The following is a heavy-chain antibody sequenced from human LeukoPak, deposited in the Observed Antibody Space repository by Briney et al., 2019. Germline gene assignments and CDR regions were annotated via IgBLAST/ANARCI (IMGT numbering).Heavy chain of an antibody. D-gene: IGHD4-11*01. CDR3: ARVGYDYGNYDFDYYYYMDV. CDR2: INYSGST. V-gene: IGHV4-34*01. J-gene: IGHJ6*03. Sequence: SDTLSLTCAVYGGSFSGYYWIWIRQPPGKALEWSGEINYSGSTNYNPSHKSRVPISVDTSKNQFSLKLSSVAAADTAVYYCARVGYDYGNYDFDYYYYMDVWGKGTTVTVSS. CDR1: GGSFSGYY.